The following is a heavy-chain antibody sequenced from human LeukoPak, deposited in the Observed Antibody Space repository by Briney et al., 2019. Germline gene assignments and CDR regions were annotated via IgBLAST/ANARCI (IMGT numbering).Heavy chain of an antibody. CDR1: GGSVGVYY. V-gene: IGHV4-34*01. CDR3: ARAVASTNDVFDI. CDR2: INHSGST. D-gene: IGHD5-12*01. J-gene: IGHJ3*02. Sequence: SETLSLTCAVDGGSVGVYYWRCIRQPPRKWMEWIGEINHSGSTNYNPSLKSRVTISVDKSKNQFSLKLSSVTAADTAVYYCARAVASTNDVFDIWGQGTMVTVSS.